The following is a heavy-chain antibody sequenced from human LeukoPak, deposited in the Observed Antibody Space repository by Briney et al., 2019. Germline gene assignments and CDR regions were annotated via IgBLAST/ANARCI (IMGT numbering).Heavy chain of an antibody. V-gene: IGHV4-59*12. J-gene: IGHJ3*02. Sequence: SETLSLTCTVSGGSISTYYWSWIRQPPGKGLEWIGYIYYSGTTNYNPSLKSRVTISVDTSKNQFSLKLSSVTAADTAVYYCARGTDGTIAFDIWGQGTMVTVSS. CDR3: ARGTDGTIAFDI. CDR2: IYYSGTT. CDR1: GGSISTYY. D-gene: IGHD1-1*01.